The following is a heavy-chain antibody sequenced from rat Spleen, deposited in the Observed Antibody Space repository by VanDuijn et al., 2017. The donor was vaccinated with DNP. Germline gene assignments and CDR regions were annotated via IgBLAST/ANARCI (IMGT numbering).Heavy chain of an antibody. V-gene: IGHV5-22*01. CDR2: ISNDGGST. Sequence: EVQLVESGGDLVQPGRSLKLSCAASGFTFSDYYMAWVRQAPTKGLEWVAYISNDGGSTYYGDSMKGRFTISRDNAKSTLYLQMDSLRSEDTATYYCARHDYLGIMDAWGQGTSVTVSS. CDR1: GFTFSDYY. D-gene: IGHD1-1*01. CDR3: ARHDYLGIMDA. J-gene: IGHJ4*01.